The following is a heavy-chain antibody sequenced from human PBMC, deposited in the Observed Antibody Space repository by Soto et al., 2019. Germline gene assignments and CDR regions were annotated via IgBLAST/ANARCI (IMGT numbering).Heavy chain of an antibody. V-gene: IGHV3-21*01. Sequence: PGGSLRLSCAASGFTFSSYSMNWVRQAPGKGLEWVSSISSSSSYIYYADSVKGRFTISRDNAKNSLYLQMNSLRAEDTSLFYCAKGGRQWLVTSDFNYWGQGALVTVSS. CDR3: AKGGRQWLVTSDFNY. J-gene: IGHJ4*02. CDR1: GFTFSSYS. CDR2: ISSSSSYI. D-gene: IGHD6-19*01.